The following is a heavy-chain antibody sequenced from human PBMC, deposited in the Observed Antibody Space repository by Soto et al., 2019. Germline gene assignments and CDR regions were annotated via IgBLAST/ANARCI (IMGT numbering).Heavy chain of an antibody. D-gene: IGHD2-2*01. J-gene: IGHJ5*02. Sequence: SETLSLTCAVYGGSFSGYYWSWIRQPPGKGLEWIGEINHSGSTNYNPSLKSRVTISVDTSKNQFSLKLSSVTAADTAVYYCARGVRKGIVVVPAARTLYNWFDPWGQGTLVTVS. CDR2: INHSGST. CDR1: GGSFSGYY. CDR3: ARGVRKGIVVVPAARTLYNWFDP. V-gene: IGHV4-34*01.